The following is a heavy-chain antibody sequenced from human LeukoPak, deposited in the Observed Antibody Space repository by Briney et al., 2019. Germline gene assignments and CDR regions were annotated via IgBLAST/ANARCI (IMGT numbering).Heavy chain of an antibody. V-gene: IGHV3-23*01. CDR2: ISGSGGST. CDR1: GFTFSSYA. Sequence: GGSLRLSCAASGFTFSSYAMNWVRQAPGKGLEWVSGISGSGGSTYYADSVKGRFTISRDNSKNTLYLQMNSLRAEDTAVYYCAKEILWFGELEAYLDYWGQGTLVTVSS. CDR3: AKEILWFGELEAYLDY. D-gene: IGHD3-10*01. J-gene: IGHJ4*02.